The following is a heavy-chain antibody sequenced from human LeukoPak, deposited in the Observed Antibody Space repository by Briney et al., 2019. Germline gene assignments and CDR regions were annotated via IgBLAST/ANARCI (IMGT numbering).Heavy chain of an antibody. CDR1: AYSFSTYG. CDR3: ARDRRSYCSGSSCDSGADY. CDR2: ISAYNGNT. J-gene: IGHJ4*02. D-gene: IGHD2-15*01. V-gene: IGHV1-18*01. Sequence: ASVKVSCKASAYSFSTYGINWVRQAPGQGLEWMGWISAYNGNTNYAQNLQGRVTMTTDTSTSTAYMELRSLRSDDTAVYYCARDRRSYCSGSSCDSGADYWGQGTLVTVSS.